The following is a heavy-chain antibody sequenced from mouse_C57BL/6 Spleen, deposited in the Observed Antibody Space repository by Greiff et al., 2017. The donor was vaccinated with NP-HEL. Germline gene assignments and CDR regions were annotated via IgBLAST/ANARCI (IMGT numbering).Heavy chain of an antibody. CDR1: GYTFTDYH. Sequence: EVQLQQSGPELVKPGASVKISCKASGYTFTDYHMNWVKQSHGKSLEWIGDINPNNGGTSYNQKFKGKATLTVDKSSSTAYMELRSLTSEDSAVYYCARSRGYDDWYFDVWGTGTTVTVSS. CDR3: ARSRGYDDWYFDV. V-gene: IGHV1-26*01. CDR2: INPNNGGT. D-gene: IGHD2-2*01. J-gene: IGHJ1*03.